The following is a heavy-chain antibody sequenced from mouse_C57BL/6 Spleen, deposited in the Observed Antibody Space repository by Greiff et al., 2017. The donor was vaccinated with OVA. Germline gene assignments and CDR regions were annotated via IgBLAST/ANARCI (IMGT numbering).Heavy chain of an antibody. CDR2: ISDGGSYT. J-gene: IGHJ4*01. V-gene: IGHV5-4*01. CDR1: GFTFSSYA. D-gene: IGHD2-1*01. Sequence: EVKVVESGGGLVKPGGSLKLSCAASGFTFSSYAMSWVRQTPEKRLEWVATISDGGSYTYYPDNVKGRFTISRDNAKNNLYLQMSHLKSEDTAMYYCARDSYGNYYAMDYWGQGTSVTVSS. CDR3: ARDSYGNYYAMDY.